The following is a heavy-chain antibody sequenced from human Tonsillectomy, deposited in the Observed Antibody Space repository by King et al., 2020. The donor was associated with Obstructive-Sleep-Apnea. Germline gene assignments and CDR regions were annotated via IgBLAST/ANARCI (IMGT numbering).Heavy chain of an antibody. CDR3: ARDYDSSGYYPNWFDP. V-gene: IGHV4-38-2*02. CDR1: GYSISSGYY. Sequence: QVQLQESGPGLVKPSETLSLTCTVSGYSISSGYYWGWIRQPPGKGLEWIGSIYHSGSTSYNPSFKSRVTISVDTSKNQFSLKLSSVTAADTAVYYCARDYDSSGYYPNWFDPWGQGTLVTVSS. D-gene: IGHD3-22*01. J-gene: IGHJ5*02. CDR2: IYHSGST.